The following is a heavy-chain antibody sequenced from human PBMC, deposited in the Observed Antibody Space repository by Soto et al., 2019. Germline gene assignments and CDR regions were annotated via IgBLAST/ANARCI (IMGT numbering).Heavy chain of an antibody. J-gene: IGHJ4*02. V-gene: IGHV4-61*01. Sequence: SETLSLTCAVSGDSVSNDNYYWSWIRQPPGKGLGWIGYIYYSGTTNYNSYLKSRLSLSVDMSKNQFSLKLASVTAADTAVYFCARSQRGRTAFTFDYWGQGALVTVSS. CDR1: GDSVSNDNYY. CDR2: IYYSGTT. CDR3: ARSQRGRTAFTFDY. D-gene: IGHD3-16*01.